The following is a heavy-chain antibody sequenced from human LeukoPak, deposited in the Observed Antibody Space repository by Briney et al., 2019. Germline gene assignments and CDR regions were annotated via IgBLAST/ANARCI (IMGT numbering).Heavy chain of an antibody. J-gene: IGHJ4*02. Sequence: PGGSLRLSCAVSGFTFRSYWMGWVRQTPGKGLEWVANITPDGSDKYYVVSVKGRFTISRDNSKNTLYLQMNSLRAEDTAIYYCAKATIEQWLVKVDSFDSWGQGTLVTVSS. CDR2: ITPDGSDK. CDR1: GFTFRSYW. V-gene: IGHV3-7*03. D-gene: IGHD6-19*01. CDR3: AKATIEQWLVKVDSFDS.